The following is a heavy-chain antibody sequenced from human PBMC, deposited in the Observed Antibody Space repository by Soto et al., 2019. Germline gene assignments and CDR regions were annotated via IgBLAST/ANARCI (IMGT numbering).Heavy chain of an antibody. CDR3: ARGDRGAFDL. D-gene: IGHD2-21*02. Sequence: GGSLRLSCASSGFPFSSYAMHWVRQAPGKGLVWVSRIHSDGSNKYYADSVKGRFTISRDNAKNTLYLQMNSLRAEDTAVYYCARGDRGAFDLWGQGTMVTVSS. J-gene: IGHJ3*01. CDR1: GFPFSSYA. CDR2: IHSDGSNK. V-gene: IGHV3-74*01.